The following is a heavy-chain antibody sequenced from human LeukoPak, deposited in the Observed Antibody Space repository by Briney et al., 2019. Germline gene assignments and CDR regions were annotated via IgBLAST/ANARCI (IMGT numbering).Heavy chain of an antibody. D-gene: IGHD3-3*01. CDR3: ARGGSFTIFGVVFDGFDY. J-gene: IGHJ4*02. Sequence: GGSLRLSCAASGFTFSSYWMSWVRQAPGKGLEWVANIKQDGSEKYYVDSVKGRFTISRDSAKNSLYLQMSSLRAEDTAVYYCARGGSFTIFGVVFDGFDYWGQGTLVTVSS. V-gene: IGHV3-7*01. CDR2: IKQDGSEK. CDR1: GFTFSSYW.